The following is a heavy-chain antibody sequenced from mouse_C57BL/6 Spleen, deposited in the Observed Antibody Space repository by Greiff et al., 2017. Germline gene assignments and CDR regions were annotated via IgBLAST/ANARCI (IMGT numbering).Heavy chain of an antibody. CDR1: GFTFSDYY. CDR3: ARRGSSNSWFAY. Sequence: EVHLVESGGGLVQPGGSLKLSCAASGFTFSDYYLYWVRQTPEKRLEWVAYISNGGGSNYYPDTVKGRFTISRDTAKNHLYLQMRRLKSEDTAMYYCARRGSSNSWFAYWGQGTLVTVSA. J-gene: IGHJ3*01. D-gene: IGHD2-5*01. V-gene: IGHV5-12*01. CDR2: ISNGGGSN.